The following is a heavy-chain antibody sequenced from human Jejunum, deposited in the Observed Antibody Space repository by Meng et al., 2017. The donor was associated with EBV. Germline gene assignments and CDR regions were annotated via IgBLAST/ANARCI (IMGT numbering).Heavy chain of an antibody. CDR3: AKSNDYSLNS. D-gene: IGHD4-11*01. CDR2: MHPGGST. CDR1: GDSTSSSHW. Sequence: QVQLKESGPGPVKPSGTLSLTCAVSGDSTSSSHWWSWVRQPPGKGLEWIGEMHPGGSTNYNPSLKSRVTISVDNSKNQFSLKLTSVTAADTAVYYCAKSNDYSLNSWGQGTLVTVSS. J-gene: IGHJ4*02. V-gene: IGHV4-4*02.